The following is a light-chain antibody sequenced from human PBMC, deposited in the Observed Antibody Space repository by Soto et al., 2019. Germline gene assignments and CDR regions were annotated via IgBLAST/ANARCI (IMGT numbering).Light chain of an antibody. Sequence: EIVMTQSPATLSVSPGERATLSSRASQSISINLAWFQQKPGQAPRLLIFGASTRVTGIPARFSGSGSGTEFTLTISSLQSEDFAVYYCQHSDNWPRTFGQGTKVEIK. CDR1: QSISIN. J-gene: IGKJ1*01. CDR3: QHSDNWPRT. CDR2: GAS. V-gene: IGKV3-15*01.